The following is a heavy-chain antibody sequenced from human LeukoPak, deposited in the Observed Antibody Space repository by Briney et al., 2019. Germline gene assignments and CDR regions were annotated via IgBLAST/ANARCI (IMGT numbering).Heavy chain of an antibody. J-gene: IGHJ4*02. V-gene: IGHV3-30*18. CDR3: AKDRLVVAPAAMTSNFDY. CDR1: GFTFSSYG. D-gene: IGHD2-2*01. Sequence: PGGSLRLSCAASGFTFSSYGMHWVRQAPGKGLEWVAVISYDGSNKYYADSVKGRFTISRDNSKNTLYLQMNSLRAEDTAVYYCAKDRLVVAPAAMTSNFDYWGQGTLVTVSS. CDR2: ISYDGSNK.